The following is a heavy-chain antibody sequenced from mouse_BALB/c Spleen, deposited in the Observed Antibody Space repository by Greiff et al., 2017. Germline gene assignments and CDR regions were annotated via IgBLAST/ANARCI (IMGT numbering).Heavy chain of an antibody. D-gene: IGHD1-1*01. J-gene: IGHJ3*01. CDR1: GFAFSSYD. Sequence: EVMLVESGGGLVKPGGSLKLSCAASGFAFSSYDMSWVRQTPEKRLEWVAYISSGGGSTYYPDTVKGRVTISKDNAKNTLYLQMSSLKSEDTAVYYCTRHYYYPFAYWGQGTLVTVSA. CDR3: TRHYYYPFAY. CDR2: ISSGGGST. V-gene: IGHV5-12-1*01.